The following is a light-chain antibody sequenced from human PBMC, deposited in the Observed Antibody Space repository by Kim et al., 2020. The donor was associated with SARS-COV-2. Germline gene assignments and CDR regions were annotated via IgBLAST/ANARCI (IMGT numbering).Light chain of an antibody. Sequence: DIQLTQSPSFLSASVGDRVTITCRASQGISSYLAWYQQKPGKAPTLLIYAASTLQSGVPSRFSGSGSGTEFTLTISSLQTEYFATYYCQQLNSYPPFTFGPGTKVDI. CDR3: QQLNSYPPFT. J-gene: IGKJ3*01. V-gene: IGKV1-9*01. CDR2: AAS. CDR1: QGISSY.